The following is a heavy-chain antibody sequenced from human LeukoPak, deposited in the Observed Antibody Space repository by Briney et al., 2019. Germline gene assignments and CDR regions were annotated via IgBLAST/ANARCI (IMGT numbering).Heavy chain of an antibody. V-gene: IGHV3-30-3*01. CDR3: ARDGVAAAGSVFDY. Sequence: GGSLRLSCAASGFTFSSYAMHWVRQAPGKGLEWVAVTSYDGSNKYYADSVKGRFTISRDNSKNTLYLQMNSLRAEDTAVYYCARDGVAAAGSVFDYWGQGTLVTVSS. CDR2: TSYDGSNK. J-gene: IGHJ4*02. D-gene: IGHD6-13*01. CDR1: GFTFSSYA.